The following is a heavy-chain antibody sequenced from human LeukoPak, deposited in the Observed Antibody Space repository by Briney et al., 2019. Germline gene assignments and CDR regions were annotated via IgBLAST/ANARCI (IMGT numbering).Heavy chain of an antibody. V-gene: IGHV4-39*01. D-gene: IGHD3-22*01. CDR1: GGSISSTSYY. CDR2: IYYSGGT. J-gene: IGHJ4*02. CDR3: ARVVGRYYDSSGYPDY. Sequence: SETLSLTCTVSGGSISSTSYYWGWIRQPPGKGLEWIGSIYYSGGTYYNPSLKSRVTISVDTSKNQFSLKLSSVTAADTAVYYCARVVGRYYDSSGYPDYWGQGTLVTVSS.